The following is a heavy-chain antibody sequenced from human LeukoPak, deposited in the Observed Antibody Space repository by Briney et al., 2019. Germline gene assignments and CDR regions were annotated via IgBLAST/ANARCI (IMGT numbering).Heavy chain of an antibody. CDR1: GGSISSNNCY. Sequence: SETLSLTCTVSGGSISSNNCYWSWIRQPAGKGLEWIGRFYTSESTNYNPSLKSRVTISVDTSKNQFSLKLNSVTAADTAVYYCAREDRNYLTKFDYWGQGTLVTASS. D-gene: IGHD5-24*01. CDR2: FYTSEST. J-gene: IGHJ4*02. V-gene: IGHV4-61*02. CDR3: AREDRNYLTKFDY.